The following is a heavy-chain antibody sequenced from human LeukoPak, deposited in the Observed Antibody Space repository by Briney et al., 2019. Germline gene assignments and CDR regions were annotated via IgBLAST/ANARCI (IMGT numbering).Heavy chain of an antibody. CDR3: AKSYYGDYAVNFDY. V-gene: IGHV3-9*01. CDR1: GFTFDDYA. J-gene: IGHJ4*02. D-gene: IGHD4-17*01. CDR2: ISWNSGSI. Sequence: QTGGSLRLSCAASGFTFDDYAMHWVRQAPGKGLEWVSGISWNSGSIGYADSVKGRFTISRDNAKNSLYLQMNSLRAEDTALYYCAKSYYGDYAVNFDYWGQGTLVTVSS.